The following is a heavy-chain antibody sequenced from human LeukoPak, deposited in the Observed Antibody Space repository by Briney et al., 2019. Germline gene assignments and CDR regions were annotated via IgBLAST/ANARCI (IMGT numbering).Heavy chain of an antibody. CDR2: ISGSASRT. D-gene: IGHD3-22*01. CDR1: GFTFGKYD. J-gene: IGHJ4*01. V-gene: IGHV3-23*01. CDR3: AKERLVGGYYLTESAV. Sequence: GGSLRLSCAASGFTFGKYDMSWVRQAPGKGLEWVSSISGSASRTDYAESVKGRFSISRDNSKNTLFLQMNSLRDDDTGVYYCAKERLVGGYYLTESAVWGQRTLVTVSS.